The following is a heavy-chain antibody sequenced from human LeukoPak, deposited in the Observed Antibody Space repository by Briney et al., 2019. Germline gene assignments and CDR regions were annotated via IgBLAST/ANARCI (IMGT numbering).Heavy chain of an antibody. CDR1: GGSFSGYY. CDR2: INHSGST. D-gene: IGHD2-2*01. Sequence: PSETLSLTCAVYGGSFSGYYWSWLRQPPGKGLEWIGEINHSGSTNYNPSLKSRVTISVDTSKNQFSLKLSSVTAADTAVYYCASQSSLSSSTSYGMDVWGQGTTVTVSS. V-gene: IGHV4-34*01. CDR3: ASQSSLSSSTSYGMDV. J-gene: IGHJ6*02.